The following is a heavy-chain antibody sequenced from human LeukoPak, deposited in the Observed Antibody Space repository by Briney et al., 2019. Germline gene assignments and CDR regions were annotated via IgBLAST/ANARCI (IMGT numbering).Heavy chain of an antibody. J-gene: IGHJ4*02. CDR3: ARRLVDSGASQVSDD. CDR1: SGSFSGYY. Sequence: SETLSLTCAVYSGSFSGYYWSWIRQPPGKGLEWIGEINDSGSVNCNPSLKNRVTRSVDTSKNQFSLRLSSVAAADTAVYYCARRLVDSGASQVSDDWGQGTLVTVSS. V-gene: IGHV4-34*01. CDR2: INDSGSV. D-gene: IGHD2-15*01.